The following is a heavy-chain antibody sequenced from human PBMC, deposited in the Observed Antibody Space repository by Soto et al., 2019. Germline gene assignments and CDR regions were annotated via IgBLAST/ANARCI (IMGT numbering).Heavy chain of an antibody. J-gene: IGHJ5*02. Sequence: SETLSLTCAVSGYSISSGYCWGCIRQPPGKGLEWIGSIYHSGSTYYNPSLKSRVTISVDTSKNQFSLKLSSVTAADTAVYYCARGPRIAARPGFDPWGQGTLVTVSS. CDR3: ARGPRIAARPGFDP. V-gene: IGHV4-38-2*01. CDR2: IYHSGST. CDR1: GYSISSGYC. D-gene: IGHD6-6*01.